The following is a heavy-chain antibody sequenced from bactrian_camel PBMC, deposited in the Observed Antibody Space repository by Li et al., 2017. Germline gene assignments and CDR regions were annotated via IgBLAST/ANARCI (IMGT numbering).Heavy chain of an antibody. Sequence: HVQLVESGGGSVQSGGSLTLSCEASGYRYTGNCMGWFRQVPGKEREGVAVIYPSGANSYYADSVKGRFTISRDNAKNTLYLQMNSLKPEDTAMYYCAAAHWSGGYYSASYNYWGQGTQVTVS. CDR3: AAAHWSGGYYSASYNY. CDR1: GYRYTGNC. CDR2: IYPSGANS. D-gene: IGHD2*01. J-gene: IGHJ4*01. V-gene: IGHV3S54*01.